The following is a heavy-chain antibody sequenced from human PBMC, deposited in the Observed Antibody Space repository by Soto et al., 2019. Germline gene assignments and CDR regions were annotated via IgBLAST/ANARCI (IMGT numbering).Heavy chain of an antibody. J-gene: IGHJ4*02. V-gene: IGHV1-2*02. D-gene: IGHD6-6*01. CDR1: GYTFTGYY. CDR2: INPNSGGT. CDR3: ARDANIIAARPSWFDY. Sequence: ASVKVSCKASGYTFTGYYMHWVRQAPGQGLEWMGWINPNSGGTNYAQKFQGRVTMTRDTSISTAYMELSRLRSDDTAVYYCARDANIIAARPSWFDYWGQGTLVTVSS.